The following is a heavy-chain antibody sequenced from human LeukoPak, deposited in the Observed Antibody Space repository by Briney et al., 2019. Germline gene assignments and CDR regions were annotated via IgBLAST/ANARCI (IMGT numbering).Heavy chain of an antibody. D-gene: IGHD3-22*01. V-gene: IGHV1-46*01. CDR3: ARDRGYDSSGYFWFDP. Sequence: ASVKVSCKASGYTFTSYYMHWVRQAPGQGLEWMGIINPSGGSTSYAQKFQGRVTMTRDMSTSTVYMELSSLRSEDTAVYYCARDRGYDSSGYFWFDPWGQGTLVTVSS. CDR1: GYTFTSYY. J-gene: IGHJ5*02. CDR2: INPSGGST.